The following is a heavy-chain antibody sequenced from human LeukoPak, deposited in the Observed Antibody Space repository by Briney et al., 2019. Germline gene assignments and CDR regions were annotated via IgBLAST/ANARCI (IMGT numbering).Heavy chain of an antibody. CDR1: GYSFTNHW. V-gene: IGHV5-51*01. Sequence: GESLKIPCKGSGYSFTNHWIGWVRQMSGKGLEWMGIIYPGDSETRYSPSFQGQVTISVDKSISTAYLQWSSLQASDTAMYYCARHPRIPRERRHYYYYMDVWGKGTTVTVSS. CDR2: IYPGDSET. J-gene: IGHJ6*03. CDR3: ARHPRIPRERRHYYYYMDV. D-gene: IGHD1-1*01.